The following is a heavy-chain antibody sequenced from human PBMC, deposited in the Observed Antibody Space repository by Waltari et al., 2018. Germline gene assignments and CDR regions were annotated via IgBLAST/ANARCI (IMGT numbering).Heavy chain of an antibody. V-gene: IGHV4-38-2*02. CDR1: DYSISTGFF. Sequence: QVQLQESGPGLVKPSETLSLTCSVSDYSISTGFFWGWIRQPPGKGLEWIGSIFHSGGTFYNPSLKSRVTISMDTSKNQFSLKLNSVTAADTAVYYCARDLEQWPNPHFDYWGQGTLATVSS. CDR2: IFHSGGT. CDR3: ARDLEQWPNPHFDY. D-gene: IGHD6-19*01. J-gene: IGHJ4*02.